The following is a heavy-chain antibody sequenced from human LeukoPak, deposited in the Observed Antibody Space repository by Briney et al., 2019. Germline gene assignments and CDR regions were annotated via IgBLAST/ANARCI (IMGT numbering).Heavy chain of an antibody. D-gene: IGHD2-2*03. CDR2: INNDGSGT. CDR3: AKDGYCSSTSCYESWFDP. V-gene: IGHV3-74*01. CDR1: GFTFSSYW. Sequence: GGSLRLSCAASGFTFSSYWMHWVRQAPGKGPVWVSRINNDGSGTTYADSVKGRFTISRDDAKNTLYLQVNSLGAEDTAVYYCAKDGYCSSTSCYESWFDPWGQGTLVTVSS. J-gene: IGHJ5*02.